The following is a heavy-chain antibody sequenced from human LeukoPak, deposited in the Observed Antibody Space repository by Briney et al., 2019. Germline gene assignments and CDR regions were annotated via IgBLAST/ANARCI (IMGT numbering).Heavy chain of an antibody. D-gene: IGHD1-1*01. CDR1: GFTFSSYS. CDR3: ATDSPETAAFDY. CDR2: ISSSSTYI. J-gene: IGHJ4*02. Sequence: GGSLRLSCAASGFTFSSYSMNWVRQAPGQGLEWVSSISSSSTYIYYTDSVKGRFTISRDNAKNSLYLQMDSLRAEDTAVYYCATDSPETAAFDYWGQGTLVTVSS. V-gene: IGHV3-21*01.